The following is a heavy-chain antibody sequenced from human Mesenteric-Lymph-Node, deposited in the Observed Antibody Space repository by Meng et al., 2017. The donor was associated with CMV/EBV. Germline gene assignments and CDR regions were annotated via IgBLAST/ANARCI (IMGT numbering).Heavy chain of an antibody. CDR3: ARATLAEYDFWTGFAMGV. Sequence: GESLKISCAASGFTFSSYGMHWVRQAPGKGLEWVAVISYGGSNKYYGDSVKSRFAISRDNSKSTLYLQMNSLRAEDTAVYYCARATLAEYDFWTGFAMGVWGQGTTVTVSS. J-gene: IGHJ6*02. CDR2: ISYGGSNK. CDR1: GFTFSSYG. V-gene: IGHV3-30*03. D-gene: IGHD3-3*01.